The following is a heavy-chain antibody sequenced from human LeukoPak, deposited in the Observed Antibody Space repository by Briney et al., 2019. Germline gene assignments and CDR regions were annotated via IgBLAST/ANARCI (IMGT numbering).Heavy chain of an antibody. Sequence: GGSLRLSCAASEFTFDIYTMNWVRQAPGKGLEWASSITSNSKYIFYADSVKGRFTISRDNAKNSLYLQMNSLRAEDTAVYYCARDVKSYSSGASYFDYWGQGTLVTVSS. V-gene: IGHV3-21*01. D-gene: IGHD6-19*01. CDR2: ITSNSKYI. CDR1: EFTFDIYT. CDR3: ARDVKSYSSGASYFDY. J-gene: IGHJ4*02.